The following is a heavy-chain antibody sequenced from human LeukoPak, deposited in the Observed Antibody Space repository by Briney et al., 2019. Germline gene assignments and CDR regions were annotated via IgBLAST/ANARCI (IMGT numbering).Heavy chain of an antibody. J-gene: IGHJ3*02. V-gene: IGHV3-7*01. CDR3: ARGKRITIFGVVAGKDAFDI. Sequence: PGGSLRLSCAASGFTFSSYWMSWVRQAPGKGLEWVANIKQDGSEKYYVDSVKGRFTISRDNAKNSLYLQMNSLRAEDTAVYYCARGKRITIFGVVAGKDAFDIWGQGTMVTVSS. CDR2: IKQDGSEK. D-gene: IGHD3-3*01. CDR1: GFTFSSYW.